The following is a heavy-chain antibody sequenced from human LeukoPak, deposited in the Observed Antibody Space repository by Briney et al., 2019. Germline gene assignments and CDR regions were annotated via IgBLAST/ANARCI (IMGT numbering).Heavy chain of an antibody. Sequence: SETLSLTCTVSGGSISSSSYYWGWIRQPPGKGLEWIGSIYYSGSTYYNPSLKSRVTISVDTSKNQFSLKLSSVTAADTAVYYCARYTRTEMATIEWDGFYFDYWGQGTLVTVSS. D-gene: IGHD5-24*01. CDR1: GGSISSSSYY. CDR2: IYYSGST. V-gene: IGHV4-39*01. J-gene: IGHJ4*02. CDR3: ARYTRTEMATIEWDGFYFDY.